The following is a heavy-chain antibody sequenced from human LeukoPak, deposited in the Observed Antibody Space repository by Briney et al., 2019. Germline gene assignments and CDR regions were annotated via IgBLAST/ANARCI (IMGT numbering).Heavy chain of an antibody. Sequence: SETLSLTCAVYGGSFSGYYWSWIRQPPGKGLEWIGETNHSGSTDYNPSLKSRVTISVDTSKNQFSLKLSSVTAADTAVYYCARVRLPRRDYGSGRSTSVDWGQGTLVTVSS. D-gene: IGHD3-10*01. J-gene: IGHJ4*02. CDR3: ARVRLPRRDYGSGRSTSVD. CDR1: GGSFSGYY. CDR2: TNHSGST. V-gene: IGHV4-34*01.